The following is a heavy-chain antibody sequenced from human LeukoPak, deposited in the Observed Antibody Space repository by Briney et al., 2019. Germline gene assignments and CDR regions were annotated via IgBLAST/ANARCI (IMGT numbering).Heavy chain of an antibody. J-gene: IGHJ4*02. CDR2: ISRRDDYT. V-gene: IGHV3-23*01. CDR3: ASHASYTYRWFDY. Sequence: PGGSLRLSCAPPLVALSGNATSGVRQPPGKGLEWVSVISRRDDYTYYADSVKGRFTISRVNAKNSLYLQMNSLRDEGTAISFGASHASYTYRWFDYWGQGTLVTVSS. CDR1: LVALSGNA. D-gene: IGHD2-2*02.